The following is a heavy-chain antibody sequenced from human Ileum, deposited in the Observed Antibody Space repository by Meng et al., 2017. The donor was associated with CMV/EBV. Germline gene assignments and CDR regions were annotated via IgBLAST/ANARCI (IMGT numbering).Heavy chain of an antibody. CDR2: IYVSVST. D-gene: IGHD3-22*01. CDR1: GGSMSGYY. CDR3: ARGVNYYPISGYKYYDQ. V-gene: IGHV4-4*07. J-gene: IGHJ4*02. Sequence: VHLTESGPGLVKPSETLSLTCSVSGGSMSGYYWGWIRQPAGKGLEWIGRIYVSVSTDYNPSLKSRATMSVDTSKKQFSLRLTSVTAADTAVYFCARGVNYYPISGYKYYDQWGQGTLVTVSS.